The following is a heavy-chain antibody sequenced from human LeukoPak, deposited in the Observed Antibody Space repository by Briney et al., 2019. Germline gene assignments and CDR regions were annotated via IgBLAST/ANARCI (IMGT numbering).Heavy chain of an antibody. J-gene: IGHJ4*02. CDR2: ISSDSGAI. Sequence: GGSLRLSCAASGFTFSTYMRNWVRQALGKGLEWLSYISSDSGAIYYAESVKGRFTISRDNAQKSLYLQMNNLRVEDTAVYYCVREVAYWGQGALVTVSS. CDR3: VREVAY. CDR1: GFTFSTYM. D-gene: IGHD5-12*01. V-gene: IGHV3-48*01.